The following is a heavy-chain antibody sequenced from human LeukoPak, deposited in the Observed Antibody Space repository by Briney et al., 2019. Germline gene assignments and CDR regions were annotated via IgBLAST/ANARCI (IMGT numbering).Heavy chain of an antibody. CDR1: GFTFSGSA. Sequence: GGSLRLSCAASGFTFSGSAMHWVRQASGKGLEWVGRIRSKANSYATAYAASVKGRFTISRDDSKNTAYLQMNSLKTEDTSVYYCTMYSSGWSGGYWGQGTLVTVSS. D-gene: IGHD6-19*01. J-gene: IGHJ4*02. CDR3: TMYSSGWSGGY. CDR2: IRSKANSYAT. V-gene: IGHV3-73*01.